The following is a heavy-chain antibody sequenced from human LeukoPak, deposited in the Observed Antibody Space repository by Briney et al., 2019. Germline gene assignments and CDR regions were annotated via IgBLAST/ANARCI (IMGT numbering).Heavy chain of an antibody. CDR2: IWYDGSNK. J-gene: IGHJ3*02. Sequence: QSGGSLRLSCAASGFTFSSYGMHWVRQAPGKGLEWVAVIWYDGSNKYYADSVKGRFIISRDNSKNTLYLQMNSLRAEDTAVYYCARDIVPYDFWSGYYKNSAFDIWGQGTMVTVSS. D-gene: IGHD3-3*01. CDR3: ARDIVPYDFWSGYYKNSAFDI. V-gene: IGHV3-33*01. CDR1: GFTFSSYG.